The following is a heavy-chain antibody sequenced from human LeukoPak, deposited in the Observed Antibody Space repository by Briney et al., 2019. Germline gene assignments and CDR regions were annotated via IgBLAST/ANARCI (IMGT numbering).Heavy chain of an antibody. Sequence: SETLSLTWAVSIDSTSGNYWSWVRQSPGKGLEWIGEVHRSGRTNYMPSLKSRVTISIDKSKDQISLDLTSVTAADTAVYYCATEILGAPTPGAYWGQGTLDTVSS. CDR1: IDSTSGNY. V-gene: IGHV4-4*02. CDR3: ATEILGAPTPGAY. D-gene: IGHD2-8*02. J-gene: IGHJ4*02. CDR2: VHRSGRT.